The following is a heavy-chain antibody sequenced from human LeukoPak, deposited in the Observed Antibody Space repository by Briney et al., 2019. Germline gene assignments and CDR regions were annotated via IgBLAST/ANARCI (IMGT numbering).Heavy chain of an antibody. V-gene: IGHV4-4*07. CDR3: ARDGTPPPPRSYRRNNWFDP. Sequence: SETLSLTCTVSAGSISSYYWSWIRQPAGKGLEWIGRIYTSGSTNYNPSLKSRVTMSVDTSKNQFSLKLSSVTAADTAVYYCARDGTPPPPRSYRRNNWFDPWGQGTLVTVSS. CDR2: IYTSGST. CDR1: AGSISSYY. J-gene: IGHJ5*02. D-gene: IGHD3-16*02.